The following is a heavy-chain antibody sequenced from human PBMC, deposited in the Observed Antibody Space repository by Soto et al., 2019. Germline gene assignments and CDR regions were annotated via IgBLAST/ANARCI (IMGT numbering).Heavy chain of an antibody. D-gene: IGHD2-2*01. V-gene: IGHV3-7*01. Sequence: GGSLRLSCAASGFPFSSYWMSWVRQAPGKGLEWVANIKQDGSEKYYVDSVKGRFTISRDNAKNSLDLQMNSLRAEDTAVYYCARSLVDYWGQGTMVTVSS. J-gene: IGHJ4*02. CDR3: ARSLVDY. CDR1: GFPFSSYW. CDR2: IKQDGSEK.